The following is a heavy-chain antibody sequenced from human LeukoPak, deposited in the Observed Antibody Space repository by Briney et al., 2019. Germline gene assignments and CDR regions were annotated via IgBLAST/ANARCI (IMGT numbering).Heavy chain of an antibody. D-gene: IGHD5/OR15-5a*01. J-gene: IGHJ6*03. Sequence: SETLSLTCTVSGGSISSSSYYWGWIRQPPGKGLEWIGSIYYSGSTYYNPSLKSRVTISVDTSKNQFSLKLSSVTAADTAVYYCARGVSWYPYYYYYMDVWGKGTTVTVSS. V-gene: IGHV4-39*01. CDR1: GGSISSSSYY. CDR2: IYYSGST. CDR3: ARGVSWYPYYYYYMDV.